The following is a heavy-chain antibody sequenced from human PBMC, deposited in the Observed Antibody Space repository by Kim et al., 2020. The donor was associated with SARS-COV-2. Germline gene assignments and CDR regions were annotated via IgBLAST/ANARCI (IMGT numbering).Heavy chain of an antibody. CDR3: ARPVDTAMVIGWAFDI. CDR1: GYSFTSYW. J-gene: IGHJ3*02. CDR2: IYPGDSDT. D-gene: IGHD5-18*01. Sequence: GESLKISCKGSGYSFTSYWIGWVRQMPGKGLEWMGIIYPGDSDTRYSPSFQGQVTISADKSISTAYLQWSSLKASDTAMYYCARPVDTAMVIGWAFDIWGQGTMVTVSS. V-gene: IGHV5-51*01.